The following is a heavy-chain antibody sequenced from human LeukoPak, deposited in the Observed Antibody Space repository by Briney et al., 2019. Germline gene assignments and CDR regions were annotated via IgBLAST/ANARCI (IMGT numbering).Heavy chain of an antibody. Sequence: SETLSLTCTVSGGSISSYYWSWIRQPAGKGLEWIGRIYTSGSTNYNPSLKSRVTMSVDTSKNQFSLKLSSVTAADTAVYYCARDRHRKRDVTFIAGAFDIWGQGTMVTVSS. J-gene: IGHJ3*02. CDR3: ARDRHRKRDVTFIAGAFDI. V-gene: IGHV4-4*07. CDR2: IYTSGST. D-gene: IGHD6-13*01. CDR1: GGSISSYY.